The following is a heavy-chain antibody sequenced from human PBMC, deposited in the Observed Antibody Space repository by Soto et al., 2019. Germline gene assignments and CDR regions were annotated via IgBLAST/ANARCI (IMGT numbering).Heavy chain of an antibody. CDR1: GDSISSLFYS. CDR2: VYPSGAT. V-gene: IGHV4-30-2*01. D-gene: IGHD6-13*01. Sequence: SETLSLTCPFSGDSISSLFYSWDWIRQAPGRGLEWIGYVYPSGATYYNPSFRGRLTLSIDRSKNQFSLKLTSVTAADTAVYYCARGNGSKVLDHWGQGTRVTVS. J-gene: IGHJ4*02. CDR3: ARGNGSKVLDH.